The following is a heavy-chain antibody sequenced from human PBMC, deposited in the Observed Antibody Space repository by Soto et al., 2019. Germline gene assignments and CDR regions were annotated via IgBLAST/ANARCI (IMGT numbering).Heavy chain of an antibody. J-gene: IGHJ4*02. CDR3: SRDSSGGLDF. CDR1: GFTFSSYN. Sequence: EVQMVESGGGLIKPGGSLRLSCAVSGFTFSSYNMNWVRQAPGKGLEWVSCISSSSNFAYYADSVKGRFTISRDNAKNSVYLQMHSLRAEDTALYYCSRDSSGGLDFWGQGSLVTVSS. V-gene: IGHV3-21*01. D-gene: IGHD2-15*01. CDR2: ISSSSNFA.